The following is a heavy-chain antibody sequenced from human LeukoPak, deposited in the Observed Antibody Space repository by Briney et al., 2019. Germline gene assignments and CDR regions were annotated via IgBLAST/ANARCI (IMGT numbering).Heavy chain of an antibody. Sequence: GESLQISCKGSGYSFTTYWIAWVRQMPGKGPEWMGIIYPGDSDTRYSPSFQGQVTISADKSISTAYLQWSSLKASDTATYYCARREGYGGKYYFDYWGQGTLVTVSS. CDR1: GYSFTTYW. CDR3: ARREGYGGKYYFDY. V-gene: IGHV5-51*01. J-gene: IGHJ4*02. CDR2: IYPGDSDT. D-gene: IGHD4-23*01.